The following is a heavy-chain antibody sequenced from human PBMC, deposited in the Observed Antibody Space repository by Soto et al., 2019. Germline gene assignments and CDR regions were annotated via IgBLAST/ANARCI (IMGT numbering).Heavy chain of an antibody. V-gene: IGHV4-30-4*01. CDR3: ARVSGHYYYGVDV. CDR1: GASIAKVVNS. J-gene: IGHJ6*02. Sequence: QVQLQESGPGRVRPSETRSSTCMAFGASIAKVVNSWSWFGRPPGKGLQYIGYIYYGGNTNYNPSLKSRLTMSIDRSANHFSLTLTSVTAADTAVYYCARVSGHYYYGVDVWGQGTTVIVSS. CDR2: IYYGGNT.